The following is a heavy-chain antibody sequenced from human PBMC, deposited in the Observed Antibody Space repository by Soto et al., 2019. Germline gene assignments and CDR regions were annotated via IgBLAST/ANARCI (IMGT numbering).Heavy chain of an antibody. D-gene: IGHD3-22*01. Sequence: QVQLVQSGAEVKKPGASVKVSCKASGYTFTSYGISWVRQAPGQGLEWMGWISAYNGNTNYAQKLQGRVTMTTDTSTSTAYVELRSRRSDDTAVYYCARDIPTYYYDSSGSMDYYYGMDVWGQGTTVTVSS. CDR1: GYTFTSYG. CDR3: ARDIPTYYYDSSGSMDYYYGMDV. CDR2: ISAYNGNT. J-gene: IGHJ6*02. V-gene: IGHV1-18*04.